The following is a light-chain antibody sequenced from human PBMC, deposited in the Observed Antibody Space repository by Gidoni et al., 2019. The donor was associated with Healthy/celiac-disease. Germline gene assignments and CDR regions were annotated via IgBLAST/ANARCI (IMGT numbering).Light chain of an antibody. CDR3: QQDYNLPT. CDR1: QDISNY. CDR2: DAS. Sequence: DIQMTQSPYSMSSSVGDRITITCQAIQDISNYLNLYQQKPGKAPKLLIYDASNLETGVPSMLSGSGSWTDFTFTISSLQPEDISTYYCQQDYNLPTVGQGTRLEIK. J-gene: IGKJ5*01. V-gene: IGKV1-33*01.